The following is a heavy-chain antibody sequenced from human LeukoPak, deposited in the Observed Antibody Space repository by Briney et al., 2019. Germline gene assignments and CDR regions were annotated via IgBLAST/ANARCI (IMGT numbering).Heavy chain of an antibody. V-gene: IGHV5-51*01. CDR3: ASFVGGSHN. D-gene: IGHD1-26*01. J-gene: IGHJ4*02. CDR1: GYSFTSYW. Sequence: GESLKISCKGSGYSFTSYWIGWVRPIPGQGLEWMGIIYPGDSDSRYSPYLHGQVTSSADKSISTAYLQWSSLKASDTAMYYCASFVGGSHNWGQGTLVTVSS. CDR2: IYPGDSDS.